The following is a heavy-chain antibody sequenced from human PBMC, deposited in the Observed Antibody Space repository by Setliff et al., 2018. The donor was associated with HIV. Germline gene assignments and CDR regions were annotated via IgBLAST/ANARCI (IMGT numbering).Heavy chain of an antibody. Sequence: PSETLSLTCTVSGGSISSHYWSWIRQPPGKGLEWIGYIYYSGSTNYNPSVKGRFTISRDNSKSTLYLQMTSLRLEDTALYYCAKVTSGLPLSYYDTRGHSGFDYWGLGTLVTVSS. V-gene: IGHV4-59*11. CDR1: GGSISSHY. J-gene: IGHJ4*02. CDR2: IYYSGST. CDR3: AKVTSGLPLSYYDTRGHSGFDY. D-gene: IGHD3-22*01.